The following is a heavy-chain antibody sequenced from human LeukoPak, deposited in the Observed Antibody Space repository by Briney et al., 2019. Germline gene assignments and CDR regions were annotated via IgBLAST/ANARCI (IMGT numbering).Heavy chain of an antibody. V-gene: IGHV4-59*01. J-gene: IGHJ4*02. Sequence: SETLSLTCTVSGGSISSYYWSWIRQPPGKGLEWIGYIYYSGSTNYNPSLKSRVTISVDTSKNQFSLKLSSVTAADTAVYYCASVSGVLEWAIIDYWGQGTLVTVSS. CDR3: ASVSGVLEWAIIDY. D-gene: IGHD3-3*01. CDR2: IYYSGST. CDR1: GGSISSYY.